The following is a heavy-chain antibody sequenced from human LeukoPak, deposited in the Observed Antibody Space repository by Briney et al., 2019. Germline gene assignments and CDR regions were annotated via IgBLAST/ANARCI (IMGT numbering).Heavy chain of an antibody. CDR2: INGSGGST. V-gene: IGHV3-23*01. J-gene: IGHJ3*02. Sequence: GGSLRLSCAASGFTFSSYAMSWVRQAPGKGLEWVSDINGSGGSTYYADSVKGRFTISRDNAKNSLYLQMNSLRAEDTAVYYCARDLYVAGSAFDIWGQGTMVTVSS. CDR1: GFTFSSYA. D-gene: IGHD6-19*01. CDR3: ARDLYVAGSAFDI.